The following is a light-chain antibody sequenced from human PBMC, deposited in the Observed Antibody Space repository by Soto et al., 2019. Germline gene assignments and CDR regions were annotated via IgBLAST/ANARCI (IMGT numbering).Light chain of an antibody. V-gene: IGKV3-20*01. Sequence: EIVLTQSPGTLSLSPGERGTLSCRASESVYSNYLAWYQKKPGQAPRLLIHGASIRATGIPDRFSGSWSGTDFTLTISSLEPEDFTVYYCQQYGRSPITFGQGTRLEIK. CDR3: QQYGRSPIT. J-gene: IGKJ5*01. CDR2: GAS. CDR1: ESVYSNY.